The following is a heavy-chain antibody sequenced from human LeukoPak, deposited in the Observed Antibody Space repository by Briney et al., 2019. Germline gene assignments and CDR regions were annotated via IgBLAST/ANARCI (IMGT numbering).Heavy chain of an antibody. D-gene: IGHD6-19*01. J-gene: IGHJ4*02. V-gene: IGHV3-23*01. CDR2: ISGGGDST. CDR3: AKGPWMSGCAYFEY. Sequence: PGGSLRLSCAASGFTFSGYGMSWVRQAPGKGLEWVSEISGGGDSTHYADSVKGRFTISRDNSKNTLYLQMNSLRDEDTAVYYCAKGPWMSGCAYFEYWGQGTLVTVSS. CDR1: GFTFSGYG.